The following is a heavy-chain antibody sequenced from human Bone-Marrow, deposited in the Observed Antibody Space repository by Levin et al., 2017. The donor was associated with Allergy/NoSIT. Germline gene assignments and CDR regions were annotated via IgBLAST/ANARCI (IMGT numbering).Heavy chain of an antibody. CDR3: ATYPMKDIGDYGDDY. J-gene: IGHJ4*02. CDR2: IQRKADGEST. CDR1: GINFKNAW. D-gene: IGHD4-17*01. Sequence: GGSLRLSCVVSGINFKNAWMSWVRQAPGKGLEWVGRIQRKADGESTVYAAPVRDRFTISRDDSKNTLFLQMNSLKTEDTALYYCATYPMKDIGDYGDDYWGQGSRVTVSS. V-gene: IGHV3-15*01.